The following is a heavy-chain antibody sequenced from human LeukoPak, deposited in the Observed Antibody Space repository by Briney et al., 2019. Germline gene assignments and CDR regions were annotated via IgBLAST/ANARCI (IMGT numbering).Heavy chain of an antibody. J-gene: IGHJ4*02. Sequence: GGSLRLSCAVSGFTFSSYRMHWVRRAPGKGLVWVSRISGDGSSTNYADSVKGRFTISRDNAKNTLYLQMNSLGAEDTAVYYCARSVYYYDSWGQGTLVTVSS. CDR2: ISGDGSST. V-gene: IGHV3-74*01. CDR1: GFTFSSYR. D-gene: IGHD3-22*01. CDR3: ARSVYYYDS.